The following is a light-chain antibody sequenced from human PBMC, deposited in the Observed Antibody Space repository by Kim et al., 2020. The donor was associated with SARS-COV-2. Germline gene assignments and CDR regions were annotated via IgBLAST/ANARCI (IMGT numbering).Light chain of an antibody. CDR3: QQRSNWPRT. J-gene: IGKJ2*01. V-gene: IGKV3-11*01. Sequence: EIVLTQSPATLSLSPGERVTLSCRASRSISSYLAWYQQKPGQAPRLLIYEASNRATGIPVRFSGSGSGTDFTLTISSLEPEDFAVYYCQQRSNWPRTFGQGTKLEI. CDR2: EAS. CDR1: RSISSY.